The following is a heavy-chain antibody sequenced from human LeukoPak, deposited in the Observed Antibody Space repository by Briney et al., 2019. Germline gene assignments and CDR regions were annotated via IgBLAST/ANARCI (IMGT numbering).Heavy chain of an antibody. CDR3: ARVRQLVREGYAFDI. CDR2: IYYSGST. D-gene: IGHD6-6*01. CDR1: GGSISSYY. Sequence: SETLSLTCTVSGGSISSYYWSWIRQPPGKGLEWIGYIYYSGSTIYNPSLKSRVTMSVDTSKNQFSLKLSSVTAADTAVYYCARVRQLVREGYAFDIWGQGTMVTVSS. V-gene: IGHV4-59*12. J-gene: IGHJ3*02.